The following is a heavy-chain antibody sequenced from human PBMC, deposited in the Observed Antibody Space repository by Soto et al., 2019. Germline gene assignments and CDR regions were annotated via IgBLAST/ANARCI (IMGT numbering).Heavy chain of an antibody. CDR2: INHSGST. CDR1: GGSFSGYY. V-gene: IGHV4-34*01. CDR3: ARGPTYSGSYYYGMDV. J-gene: IGHJ6*02. Sequence: QVQLQQWGEGLLKPSDTLSLTCAVYGGSFSGYYWSWIRQPPGKGLEWIGEINHSGSTNYNPSLKSRVTISVDTSKNQFSLKLSSVTAADTAVYYCARGPTYSGSYYYGMDVWGQGTTVTVSS. D-gene: IGHD1-26*01.